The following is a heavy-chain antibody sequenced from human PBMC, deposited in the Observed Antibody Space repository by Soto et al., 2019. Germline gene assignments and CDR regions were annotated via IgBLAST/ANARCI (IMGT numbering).Heavy chain of an antibody. Sequence: PSETLSLTCAVYGGSFGGYYWSWVRQPPGKGLEWIGEINHSGSTNYNPSLKSRVTISVDTSKNQFSLKLSSVTAADTAVYYCARGIPLTNVDKDIDFEYLGQGTLVNVSS. V-gene: IGHV4-34*01. CDR2: INHSGST. CDR3: ARGIPLTNVDKDIDFEY. D-gene: IGHD5-18*01. J-gene: IGHJ4*02. CDR1: GGSFGGYY.